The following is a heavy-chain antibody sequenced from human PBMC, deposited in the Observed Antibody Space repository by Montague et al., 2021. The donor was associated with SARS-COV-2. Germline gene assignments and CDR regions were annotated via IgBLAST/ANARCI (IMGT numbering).Heavy chain of an antibody. CDR2: ISHSGSA. D-gene: IGHD6-13*01. Sequence: SETLSLTCAVYGGSFSDYKWTWIRQPPGKGLEWIGQISHSGSANYNPSLKSRVTISVDTAKNQFSLKLTSVTGADTAVYYCTRGAGGYWGQGTLVTVSS. V-gene: IGHV4-34*01. CDR1: GGSFSDYK. CDR3: TRGAGGY. J-gene: IGHJ4*02.